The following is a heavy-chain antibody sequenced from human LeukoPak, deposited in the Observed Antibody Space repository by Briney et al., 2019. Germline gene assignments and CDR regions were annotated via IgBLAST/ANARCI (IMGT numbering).Heavy chain of an antibody. CDR3: ARYDGGSGPFDY. CDR2: IYSGGST. D-gene: IGHD3-10*01. V-gene: IGHV3-53*01. CDR1: GFTVSGNY. J-gene: IGHJ4*02. Sequence: GGSLRLSCAASGFTVSGNYLSWVRQAPGKGLEWVSIIYSGGSTYYADSVKGRFTVSRDNSKNTLYLQMNSLRAEDTAVYYCARYDGGSGPFDYWGQGTLVTVSS.